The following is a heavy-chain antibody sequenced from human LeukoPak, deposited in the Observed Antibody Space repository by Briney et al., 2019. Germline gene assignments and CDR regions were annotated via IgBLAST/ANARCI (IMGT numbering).Heavy chain of an antibody. Sequence: GASVKVSCKASGYTFTSYDINWVRQATGQGLELIGWINPNSGATTYAQKFQGRVTVTRDTSFSTAYMELSSLTSDDTAVYYCARIRISGSYYNYWGQGTLVTVSS. CDR3: ARIRISGSYYNY. V-gene: IGHV1-2*02. J-gene: IGHJ4*02. CDR1: GYTFTSYD. CDR2: INPNSGAT. D-gene: IGHD3-10*01.